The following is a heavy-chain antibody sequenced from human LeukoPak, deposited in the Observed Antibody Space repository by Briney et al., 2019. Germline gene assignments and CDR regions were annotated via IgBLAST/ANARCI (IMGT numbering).Heavy chain of an antibody. CDR3: ARLEYDFWSGYPGPADY. Sequence: ASVTVSFTASGYTFTIYGISWVRQAPGQGLEWMGWISAYNGNTNYAQKLQGRVTMTTDTSTSTAYMELRSLRSDDTAVYYCARLEYDFWSGYPGPADYWGQGTLVTVSS. CDR1: GYTFTIYG. V-gene: IGHV1-18*01. J-gene: IGHJ4*02. CDR2: ISAYNGNT. D-gene: IGHD3-3*01.